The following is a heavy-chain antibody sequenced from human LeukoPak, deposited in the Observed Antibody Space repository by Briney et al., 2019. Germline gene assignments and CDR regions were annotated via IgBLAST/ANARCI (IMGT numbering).Heavy chain of an antibody. J-gene: IGHJ6*03. D-gene: IGHD6-13*01. CDR2: INHSGST. Sequence: SETLSLTCAVYGGSFSGYYWSWIRQPPGKGLEWIGEINHSGSTNYNPSLKSRVTISVDTSKNQFSLKLSSVTAADTAVYYCARLQRSGAAAGRRMGYYYYMDVWGKGTTVTVSS. CDR1: GGSFSGYY. V-gene: IGHV4-34*01. CDR3: ARLQRSGAAAGRRMGYYYYMDV.